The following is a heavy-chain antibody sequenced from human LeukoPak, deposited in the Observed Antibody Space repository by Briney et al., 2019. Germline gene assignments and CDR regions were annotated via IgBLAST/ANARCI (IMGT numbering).Heavy chain of an antibody. CDR1: GFTVSSNY. CDR3: ARDGIYDSSGYYLDY. V-gene: IGHV3-53*01. J-gene: IGHJ4*02. Sequence: PGGSPRLSCAASGFTVSSNYMSWVRQAPGKGLEWVSVIYSGGSTYYADSVKGRFTISRDNSKNTLYLQMNSLRAEDTAVYYCARDGIYDSSGYYLDYWGQGTLVTVSS. CDR2: IYSGGST. D-gene: IGHD3-22*01.